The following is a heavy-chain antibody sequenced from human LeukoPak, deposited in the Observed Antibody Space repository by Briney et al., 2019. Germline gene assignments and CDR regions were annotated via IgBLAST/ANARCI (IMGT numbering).Heavy chain of an antibody. J-gene: IGHJ3*02. CDR2: FDPEDGET. V-gene: IGHV1-24*01. CDR3: ARDQAWRIWSGYQRKGAAAFDI. Sequence: ASVKVSCKVSGYTLTELSMHWVRQAPGKGLEWMGGFDPEDGETIYAQKFQGRVTMTEDTSTDTAYMELSSLRSEDTAVYYCARDQAWRIWSGYQRKGAAAFDIWGQGTMVTVSS. D-gene: IGHD3-3*01. CDR1: GYTLTELS.